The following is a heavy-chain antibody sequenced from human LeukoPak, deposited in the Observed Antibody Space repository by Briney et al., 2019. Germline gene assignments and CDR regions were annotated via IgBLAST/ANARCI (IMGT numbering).Heavy chain of an antibody. CDR1: GYTLTELS. CDR2: FDPEDGET. V-gene: IGHV1-24*01. D-gene: IGHD6-13*01. J-gene: IGHJ4*02. Sequence: ASVKVSCKVSGYTLTELSMHWVRQAPGKGLEWMGGFDPEDGETIYAQKFQGRVTMTEDTSTDTAYMELSSLRSEDTAVYYCASGVSQQPPRDYWGQGTLVTVSS. CDR3: ASGVSQQPPRDY.